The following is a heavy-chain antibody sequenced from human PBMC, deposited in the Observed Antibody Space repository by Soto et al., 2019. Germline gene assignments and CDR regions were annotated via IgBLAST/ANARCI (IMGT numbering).Heavy chain of an antibody. D-gene: IGHD1-7*01. J-gene: IGHJ4*02. Sequence: QITLKESGPTLVKPTQTLTLTCTFSGFSLSTSGVGVGWIRQPPGKALEWLALIYWDDDKRYSPSLNSRHTSTQDTSKNQVALTISTIDTVNTASYYCAHPYNRNYYDYDYSGQGTPVTDSS. V-gene: IGHV2-5*02. CDR1: GFSLSTSGVG. CDR3: AHPYNRNYYDYDY. CDR2: IYWDDDK.